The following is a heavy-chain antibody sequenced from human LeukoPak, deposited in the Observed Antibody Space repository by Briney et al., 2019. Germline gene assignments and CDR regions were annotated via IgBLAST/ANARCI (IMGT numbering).Heavy chain of an antibody. CDR1: GYTFTSYG. CDR2: ISAYNGNT. D-gene: IGHD3-3*01. V-gene: IGHV1-18*01. CDR3: ARSLEAITHFDY. J-gene: IGHJ4*02. Sequence: ASVKVSCKASGYTFTSYGISWVRQAPGQGLEWMGWISAYNGNTNYAQKPLGRVTMTTDTSTSTAYMELRSLRSDDTAVYYCARSLEAITHFDYWGQGTLVTVSS.